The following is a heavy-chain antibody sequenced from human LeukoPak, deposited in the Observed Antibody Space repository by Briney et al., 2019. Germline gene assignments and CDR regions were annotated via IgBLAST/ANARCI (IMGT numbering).Heavy chain of an antibody. CDR2: IYTSGST. CDR3: ARLGMSAARWFDP. D-gene: IGHD6-6*01. V-gene: IGHV4-61*02. J-gene: IGHJ5*02. Sequence: SETLSLTCTVSGGSISSSSYYWSWIRQPAGKGLEWIGRIYTSGSTNYNPSLKSRVTMSVDTSKNQFSLKLSSVTAADTAVYYCARLGMSAARWFDPWGQGTLVTVSS. CDR1: GGSISSSSYY.